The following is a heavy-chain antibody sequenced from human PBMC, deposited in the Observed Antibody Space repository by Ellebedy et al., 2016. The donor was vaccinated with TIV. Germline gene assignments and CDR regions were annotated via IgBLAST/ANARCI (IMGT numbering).Heavy chain of an antibody. CDR2: IYSSGST. CDR3: ARGRWGLGFY. J-gene: IGHJ4*02. CDR1: GGSISRSSYF. V-gene: IGHV4-39*01. Sequence: SETLSLXXSVSGGSISRSSYFWGWIRQPPGKGLEWIGSIYSSGSTYYNPSLKSRVTISADTSKNQFSLKLSSVTAADTAIYYCARGRWGLGFYWGQGTLVTVSS. D-gene: IGHD2-21*02.